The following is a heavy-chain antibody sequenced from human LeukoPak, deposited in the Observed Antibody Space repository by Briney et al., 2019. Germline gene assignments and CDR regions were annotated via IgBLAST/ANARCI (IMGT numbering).Heavy chain of an antibody. J-gene: IGHJ4*02. V-gene: IGHV4-39*01. CDR3: ARQHSDYVWGSYRSDY. D-gene: IGHD3-16*02. CDR1: GGSISSDTYY. CDR2: IYYSGST. Sequence: SETLSLTCAVSGGSISSDTYYWGWIRQPPGKGLEWIGHIYYSGSTYYNPSLKSRVTISVDTSKNQFSLKLSSVTAADTAVYYCARQHSDYVWGSYRSDYWGQGTLVTVSS.